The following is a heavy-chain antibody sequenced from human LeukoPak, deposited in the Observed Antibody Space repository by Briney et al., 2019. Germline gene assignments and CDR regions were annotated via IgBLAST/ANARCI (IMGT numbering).Heavy chain of an antibody. Sequence: PSETLSPTCAVYGGSFSGYYWSWIRQPPGKGLEWIGYIYYSGSTNYNPSLKSRVTISVDTSKNQFSLKLSSVTAADTAVYYCARGIWYDYWGQGTLVTVSS. CDR1: GGSFSGYY. CDR3: ARGIWYDY. J-gene: IGHJ4*02. V-gene: IGHV4-59*01. CDR2: IYYSGST. D-gene: IGHD6-13*01.